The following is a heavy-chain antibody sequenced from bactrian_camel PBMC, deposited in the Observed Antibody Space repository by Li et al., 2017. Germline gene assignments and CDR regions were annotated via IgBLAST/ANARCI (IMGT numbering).Heavy chain of an antibody. D-gene: IGHD2*01. Sequence: QLVESGGGTVQPGGSLRLSCAASGFTFSSYWMYWVRQAQGKGLGWVSTINSGTAGSTYFPDSVKGRFTISRDNAKNTVYLQLNSLKVEDMAMYYCTRLFSSLASIGYWPGDPGHCL. CDR2: INSGTAGST. CDR1: GFTFSSYW. V-gene: IGHV3S25*01. J-gene: IGHJ3*01.